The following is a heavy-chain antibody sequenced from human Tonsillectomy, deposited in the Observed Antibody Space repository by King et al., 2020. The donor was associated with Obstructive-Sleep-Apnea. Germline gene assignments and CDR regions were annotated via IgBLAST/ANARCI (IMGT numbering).Heavy chain of an antibody. V-gene: IGHV4-31*03. CDR1: GGSISGGGYY. J-gene: IGHJ6*02. Sequence: VQLQESGPGLVKPSQTLSLSCTVSGGSISGGGYYWSWIRQHPGKGLEWIGNIYYSGSTYYNPSLKSRVNISIDTSKNQFSLKLSSVTAADTAVYYCARDGAAADYFGMDVWGQGTTVTVSS. CDR3: ARDGAAADYFGMDV. D-gene: IGHD6-13*01. CDR2: IYYSGST.